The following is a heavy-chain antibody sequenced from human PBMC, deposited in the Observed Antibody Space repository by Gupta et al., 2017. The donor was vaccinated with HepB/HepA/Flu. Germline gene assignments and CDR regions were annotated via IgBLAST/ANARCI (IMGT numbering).Heavy chain of an antibody. J-gene: IGHJ3*01. CDR1: GFAFSTYW. D-gene: IGHD3-16*01. V-gene: IGHV3-7*01. CDR2: IRPDGGEK. CDR3: AREGRLLGAFDV. Sequence: EEQLVESGGGLVQPGGSLRLSCATSGFAFSTYWMNWVRQTPGKGLEWVADIRPDGGEKSYVDSVKGRFTISRDNGKNSLYLQMNSLRAEDTAVYFCAREGRLLGAFDVWGQGTMVSVSS.